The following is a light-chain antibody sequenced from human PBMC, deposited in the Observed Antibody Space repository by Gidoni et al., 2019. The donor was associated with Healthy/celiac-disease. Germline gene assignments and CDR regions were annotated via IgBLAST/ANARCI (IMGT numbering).Light chain of an antibody. CDR2: GVS. V-gene: IGKV3-20*01. CDR3: QQFGGSPLFT. J-gene: IGKJ3*01. Sequence: EIVLTQSPGTLSVSPGERATLSCRASQAISSTNLAWYQQKPGQAPRLLIYGVSSRATGIPDRFSGSGSGTDFTLTISRLELEDFAVYYCQQFGGSPLFTFGPGTKVDIK. CDR1: QAISSTN.